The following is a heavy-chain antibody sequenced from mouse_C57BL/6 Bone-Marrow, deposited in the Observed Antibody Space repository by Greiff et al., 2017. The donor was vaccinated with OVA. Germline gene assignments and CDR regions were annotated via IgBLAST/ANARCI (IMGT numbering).Heavy chain of an antibody. D-gene: IGHD1-1*01. J-gene: IGHJ3*01. CDR2: ISDGGSYT. CDR1: GFTFSSYA. Sequence: DVKLVESGGGLVKPGGSLKLSCAASGFTFSSYAMSWVRQTPEKRLEWVATISDGGSYTYYPDNVKGRFTISRDNAKNNLYLQMSHLKSEDTAMYYCARDPYYYGSSSWFAYWGQGTLVTVSA. CDR3: ARDPYYYGSSSWFAY. V-gene: IGHV5-4*01.